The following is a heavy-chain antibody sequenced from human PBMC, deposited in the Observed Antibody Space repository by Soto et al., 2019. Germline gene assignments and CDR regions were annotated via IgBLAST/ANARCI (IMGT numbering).Heavy chain of an antibody. J-gene: IGHJ4*02. Sequence: QVQVVQSGAEVKKPGASVKVSCKASGYTFTNYYIHWLRQAAGQGLEWIAGIIPDGGSTHYAQKFGGRVIKTRDTSTSNVYMELNSLKSNDSAEYYCARGGAELTKIDSFDLWGQGTLVT. CDR3: ARGGAELTKIDSFDL. CDR2: IIPDGGST. D-gene: IGHD1-1*01. CDR1: GYTFTNYY. V-gene: IGHV1-46*01.